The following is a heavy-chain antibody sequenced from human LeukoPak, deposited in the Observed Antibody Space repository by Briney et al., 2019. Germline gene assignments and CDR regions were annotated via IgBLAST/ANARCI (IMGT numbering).Heavy chain of an antibody. CDR3: ARLRKPAAGTWVFDTSGYYFDF. CDR2: IYYTGST. CDR1: GGSISSSNYY. D-gene: IGHD6-13*01. J-gene: IGHJ4*02. V-gene: IGHV4-39*01. Sequence: SETLSLTCTVSGGSISSSNYYWGWIRQPPGKGLEWIGIIYYTGSTFYNPSLKSRVTISVDTSMRQFSLKLRSVTAADTAGFYCARLRKPAAGTWVFDTSGYYFDFWGQGTLVTVSS.